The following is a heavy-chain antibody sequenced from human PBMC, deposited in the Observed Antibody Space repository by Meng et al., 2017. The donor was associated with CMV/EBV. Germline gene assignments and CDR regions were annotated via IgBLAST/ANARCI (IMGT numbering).Heavy chain of an antibody. J-gene: IGHJ4*02. CDR3: ARGSAYSGSCVDY. CDR1: GFTFSGYA. CDR2: ISYDGSNK. V-gene: IGHV3-30*04. Sequence: GGSLRLSCAASGFTFSGYAMHWVRQAPGKGLEWVAVISYDGSNKYYADSVKGRFTISRDNSKNTLYLQMNSLRAEDTAVYYCARGSAYSGSCVDYWGQGTLVTVSS. D-gene: IGHD1-26*01.